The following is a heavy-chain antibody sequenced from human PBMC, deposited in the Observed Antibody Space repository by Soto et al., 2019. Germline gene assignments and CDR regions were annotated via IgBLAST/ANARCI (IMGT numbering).Heavy chain of an antibody. J-gene: IGHJ4*02. CDR3: ATRITIFGVVINSGPFDY. CDR2: ISYDGSNK. V-gene: IGHV3-30-3*01. CDR1: GFTFSSYA. D-gene: IGHD3-3*01. Sequence: GGALRLSCAASGFTFSSYAMHWVRQAPGKGLEWVAVISYDGSNKYYADSVKGRFTISRDNSKNTLYLQMNSLRAEDTAVYYCATRITIFGVVINSGPFDYWGQGTLVTVSS.